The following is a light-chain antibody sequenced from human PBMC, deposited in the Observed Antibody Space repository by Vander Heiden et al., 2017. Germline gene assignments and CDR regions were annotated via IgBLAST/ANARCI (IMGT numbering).Light chain of an antibody. J-gene: IGKJ4*01. V-gene: IGKV1-9*01. CDR3: QQLNSYPIT. CDR1: QGISSY. Sequence: DIQLTQSPSFLSASVGDRVTITCRARQGISSYLAWYQQKPGKAPKLLIYDASTLQSGVPSRFRGSGSGTEFTLTISSLQPEDFANYYCQQLNSYPITFGGGTKVEIK. CDR2: DAS.